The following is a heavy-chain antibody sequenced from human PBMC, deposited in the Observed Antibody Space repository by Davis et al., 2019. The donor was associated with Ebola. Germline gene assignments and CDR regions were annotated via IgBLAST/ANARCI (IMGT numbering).Heavy chain of an antibody. CDR3: ARQGEGSTYFDY. D-gene: IGHD2-21*01. V-gene: IGHV1-2*06. Sequence: ASVKVSCKASGYTFTGRSIYWVRQAPGQGLEWMGRINPNSGVADYAQNFQGRVTLTRDTAVSTAYMEVSSLRSDDTAVYFCARQGEGSTYFDYWGQGTVVTVSS. J-gene: IGHJ4*02. CDR2: INPNSGVA. CDR1: GYTFTGRS.